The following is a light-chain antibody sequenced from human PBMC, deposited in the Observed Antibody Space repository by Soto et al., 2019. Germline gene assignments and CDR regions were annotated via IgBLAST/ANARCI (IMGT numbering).Light chain of an antibody. CDR2: AAS. V-gene: IGKV1-27*01. CDR1: QDISNY. Sequence: DIQMTQSPSSLSASVGDRVTITCRASQDISNYLAWYQQRPGEVPKLLIYAASTLHSGVPSRFSGSGSGTDFTLTISSLQPEDAATYFCQKCNSPPPFTFGPGNKVDLK. J-gene: IGKJ3*01. CDR3: QKCNSPPPFT.